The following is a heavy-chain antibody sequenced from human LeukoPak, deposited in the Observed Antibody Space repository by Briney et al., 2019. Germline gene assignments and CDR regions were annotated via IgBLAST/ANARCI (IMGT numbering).Heavy chain of an antibody. J-gene: IGHJ4*02. CDR3: AKDHQYDFDY. CDR1: GYTFTNYG. V-gene: IGHV1-18*01. D-gene: IGHD2-2*01. Sequence: ASVKVSCKASGYTFTNYGISWVRQAPGQGREWMGWIAGYSGNTKYVEKFQGRVTMTTDTSTSTAYLELRSLTSDDTAVYYCAKDHQYDFDYWGQGTLVTVSS. CDR2: IAGYSGNT.